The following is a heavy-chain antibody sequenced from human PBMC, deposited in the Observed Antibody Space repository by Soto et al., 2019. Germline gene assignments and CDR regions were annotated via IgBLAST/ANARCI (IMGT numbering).Heavy chain of an antibody. J-gene: IGHJ4*02. D-gene: IGHD4-17*01. V-gene: IGHV3-33*01. CDR3: ARTKDYGDYGDY. CDR2: IWYDGSNK. Sequence: PGGSLRLSCAASGFTFSGYGMHWVRQAPGKGLEWVAVIWYDGSNKYYADSVKGRFTISRDNSKNTLYLQMNSLRAEDTAVYYCARTKDYGDYGDYWGQGTLVTVSS. CDR1: GFTFSGYG.